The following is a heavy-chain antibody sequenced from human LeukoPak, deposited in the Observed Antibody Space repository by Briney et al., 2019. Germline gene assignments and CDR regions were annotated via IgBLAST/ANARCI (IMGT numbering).Heavy chain of an antibody. Sequence: GGSLRLSCAASGFIFPNYVMSWVRQAPGKGLEWVSAISGSGGNTYYADSVKGRFTISRDNSKNTLYLQMNSLRAGDTAVYYCARALSMIVVIYGMDVWGQGTTVTVSS. CDR1: GFIFPNYV. D-gene: IGHD3-22*01. V-gene: IGHV3-23*01. CDR2: ISGSGGNT. J-gene: IGHJ6*02. CDR3: ARALSMIVVIYGMDV.